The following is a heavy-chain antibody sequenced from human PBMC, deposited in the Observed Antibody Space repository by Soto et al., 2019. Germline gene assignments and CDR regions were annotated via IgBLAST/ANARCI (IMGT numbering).Heavy chain of an antibody. CDR3: ARERGPAAIEYNSFEP. CDR1: GYTFTSYG. V-gene: IGHV1-18*04. Sequence: ASVKVSCKASGYTFTSYGISWVRRAPGQGLEWMGWISAYNGNTNYAQKLQGRVTMTTDTSTSTAYMELMRLRSDETAVYYCARERGPAAIEYNSFEPRGQGTRVIFST. J-gene: IGHJ5*02. CDR2: ISAYNGNT. D-gene: IGHD2-2*02.